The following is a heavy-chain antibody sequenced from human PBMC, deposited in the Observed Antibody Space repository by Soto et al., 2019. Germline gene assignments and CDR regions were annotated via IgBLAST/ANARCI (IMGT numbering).Heavy chain of an antibody. CDR3: ARRTVVVVAATLFVWFDP. Sequence: SVKVSCKASGFTFTSSAVQWVRQARGQRLEWMGWIVVGSGNTNYAQKFQERVTITRNTSTSTAYMELSSLRSEDTAVYYCARRTVVVVAATLFVWFDPWGQGTLVTVSS. V-gene: IGHV1-58*01. CDR2: IVVGSGNT. J-gene: IGHJ5*02. D-gene: IGHD2-15*01. CDR1: GFTFTSSA.